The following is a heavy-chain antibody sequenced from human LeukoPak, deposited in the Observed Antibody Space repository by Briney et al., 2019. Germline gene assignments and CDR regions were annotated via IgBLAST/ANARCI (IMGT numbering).Heavy chain of an antibody. CDR2: ITRNSDTI. Sequence: GGSLRLSCAASGLNFNSYSMNWVRQAPGKGLEWVSYITRNSDTIDYADSVKGRFTMSRDNANNLLYLQMNSLRAEDTAVYYCARDRYGANTYVPPNYYYYMDVWGKGTTVTVSS. V-gene: IGHV3-48*01. CDR3: ARDRYGANTYVPPNYYYYMDV. J-gene: IGHJ6*03. CDR1: GLNFNSYS. D-gene: IGHD4-17*01.